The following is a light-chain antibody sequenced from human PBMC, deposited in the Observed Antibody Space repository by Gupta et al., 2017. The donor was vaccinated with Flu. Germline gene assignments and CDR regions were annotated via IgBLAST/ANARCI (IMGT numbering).Light chain of an antibody. CDR1: QSVTSNY. V-gene: IGKV3-20*01. Sequence: EIVLTQSPGTLSLSPGERATLSCRASQSVTSNYLAWYQQKPGQAPRLLIHGASSRAAGIPDRFSGSGSGTDFTLTISRLEPEDFAVYYCQQEGRSPRTFGQGTKVEIK. CDR2: GAS. CDR3: QQEGRSPRT. J-gene: IGKJ1*01.